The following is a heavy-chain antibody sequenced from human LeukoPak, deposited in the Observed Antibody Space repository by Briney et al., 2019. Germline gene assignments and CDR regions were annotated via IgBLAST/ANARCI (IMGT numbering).Heavy chain of an antibody. V-gene: IGHV3-30*03. CDR1: GFTFSSYG. Sequence: GRSLRLSCAASGFTFSSYGMHWVRQAPGKGLEWVAVISYDGSNKYYADSVKGRFTISRDNSKNTLYLQMNSLRAEDTAVYYCARDDDSKGNGMDVWGQGTTVTVSS. D-gene: IGHD3-22*01. CDR2: ISYDGSNK. J-gene: IGHJ6*02. CDR3: ARDDDSKGNGMDV.